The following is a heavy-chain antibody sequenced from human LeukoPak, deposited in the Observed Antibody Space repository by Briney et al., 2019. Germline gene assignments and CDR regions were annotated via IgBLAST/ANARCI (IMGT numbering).Heavy chain of an antibody. CDR2: IYYSGST. CDR1: GGSISSYY. V-gene: IGHV4-59*01. J-gene: IGHJ6*03. Sequence: SETLSLTCTVSGGSISSYYWSWIRQPPGKGLEWIGYIYYSGSTNYNPSLKSRVTISVDTSKNQFSLKLSSVTAADTAVYYCARGAVTTVVTPSYYYYMDVWGKGTTVTISS. D-gene: IGHD4-23*01. CDR3: ARGAVTTVVTPSYYYYMDV.